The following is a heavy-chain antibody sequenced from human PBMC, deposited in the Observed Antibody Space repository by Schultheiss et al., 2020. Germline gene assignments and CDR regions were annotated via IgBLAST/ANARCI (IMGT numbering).Heavy chain of an antibody. V-gene: IGHV1-18*01. J-gene: IGHJ6*02. CDR1: DYTDTSYG. CDR2: ISSYNGNT. CDR3: ARLVATRDTFHYYDMDV. Sequence: ASVKVSCKASDYTDTSYGIIWVRQAPGQGLEWMGWISSYNGNTVYAQNFQGRVTMTTDTSTSTAYMELRSLRSDDTAVYYCARLVATRDTFHYYDMDVWGQGTTVTVSS.